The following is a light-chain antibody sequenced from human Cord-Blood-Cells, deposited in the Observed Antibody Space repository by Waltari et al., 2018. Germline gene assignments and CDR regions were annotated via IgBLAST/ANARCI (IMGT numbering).Light chain of an antibody. CDR3: CADAGSNRV. Sequence: QSALTQPRSVSGSPGQSVTISCTGTSSDVGGYNYVSWYQQHPGKAPKLMIYDVSKRPSGVPDRFSGSKSGDPAFLIISRRQAEDEADYYRCADAGSNRVSETETKVT. CDR2: DVS. V-gene: IGLV2-11*01. CDR1: SSDVGGYNY. J-gene: IGLJ1*01.